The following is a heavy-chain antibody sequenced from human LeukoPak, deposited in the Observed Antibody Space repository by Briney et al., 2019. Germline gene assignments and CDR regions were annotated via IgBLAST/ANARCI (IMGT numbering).Heavy chain of an antibody. CDR3: ARVLDGGSGRSTVPLYYYGMDV. D-gene: IGHD3-10*01. J-gene: IGHJ6*02. Sequence: SETLSLTCTVSGGSISSYYWSWIRQPPGKGLEWIGYIYYSGSTNYNPSLKSRVTISVDTSKNQFSLKLSSVTAADTAVYYCARVLDGGSGRSTVPLYYYGMDVWGQGTTVTVSS. CDR1: GGSISSYY. V-gene: IGHV4-59*01. CDR2: IYYSGST.